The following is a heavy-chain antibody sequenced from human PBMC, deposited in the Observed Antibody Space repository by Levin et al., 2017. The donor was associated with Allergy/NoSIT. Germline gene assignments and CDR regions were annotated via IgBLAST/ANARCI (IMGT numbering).Heavy chain of an antibody. CDR3: AKKQGGTSGFSFDV. J-gene: IGHJ3*01. D-gene: IGHD1-1*01. V-gene: IGHV3-23*01. Sequence: GSLRLSCAASGFTFSDYAMTWVHQAPGKGLEWVSVITGGGSNTYYGDSVKGRFTVSRDNSKNTLFLELNSLRAEDTAIYYCAKKQGGTSGFSFDVWGQGTMVTVSS. CDR1: GFTFSDYA. CDR2: ITGGGSNT.